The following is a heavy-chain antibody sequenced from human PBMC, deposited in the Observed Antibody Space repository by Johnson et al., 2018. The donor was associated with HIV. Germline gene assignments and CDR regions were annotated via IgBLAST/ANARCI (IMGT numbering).Heavy chain of an antibody. Sequence: VQLVESGGGVVQPGRSLRLSCAASGFIFSNAWMTWVRQAPGKGLEWVGRIKGKTDGGTTDYAAPVKGRFTISRSESKNTLYLQMNSLKIEDTAVYYCAKVRYYDRDAFDIWGPGTLVTVSP. D-gene: IGHD3-22*01. V-gene: IGHV3-15*01. CDR1: GFIFSNAW. CDR3: AKVRYYDRDAFDI. CDR2: IKGKTDGGTT. J-gene: IGHJ3*02.